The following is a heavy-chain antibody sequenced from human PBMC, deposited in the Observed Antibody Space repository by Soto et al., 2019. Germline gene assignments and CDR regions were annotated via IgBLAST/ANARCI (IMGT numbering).Heavy chain of an antibody. J-gene: IGHJ4*02. CDR1: GFTFSSYE. CDR2: ISSSGSTI. CDR3: ARSRQQLPSDY. Sequence: GVSLRLSCAASGFTFSSYEMNWVRQAPGKGLEWVSYISSSGSTIYYADSVKGRFTISRDNAKNSLYLQMNSLRAEDTAVYYCARSRQQLPSDYWGQGTLVTVYS. D-gene: IGHD6-13*01. V-gene: IGHV3-48*03.